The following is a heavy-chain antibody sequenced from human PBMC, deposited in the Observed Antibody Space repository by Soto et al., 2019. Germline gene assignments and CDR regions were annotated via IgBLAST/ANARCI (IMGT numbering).Heavy chain of an antibody. CDR2: IIPVSGAA. CDR1: GGTVGSYA. D-gene: IGHD2-2*01. CDR3: ATALGCRSTSCTLDY. Sequence: QVQLVQSGAEVKKPGSSVKVSCKASGGTVGSYAFSWVRQAPGQGLEWMGGIIPVSGAAHYAQKFQGRVTINADESTSTAYMELSSLSSQDTAVYYCATALGCRSTSCTLDYWGQGTRVIVSS. V-gene: IGHV1-69*01. J-gene: IGHJ4*02.